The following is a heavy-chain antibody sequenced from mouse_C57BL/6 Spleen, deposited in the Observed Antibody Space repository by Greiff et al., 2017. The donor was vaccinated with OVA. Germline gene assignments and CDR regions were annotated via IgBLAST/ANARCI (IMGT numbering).Heavy chain of an antibody. D-gene: IGHD2-2*01. CDR3: TRIYYGYDDYAMDY. J-gene: IGHJ4*01. CDR2: IDPENGDT. Sequence: VQLQQSGAELVRPGASVKLSCTASGFNIKDDYMHWVKQRPEQGLEWIGWIDPENGDTEYASKFQGKATITADTSSNTAYLQLSSLTSEDTAVYYCTRIYYGYDDYAMDYWGQGTSVTVSS. V-gene: IGHV14-4*01. CDR1: GFNIKDDY.